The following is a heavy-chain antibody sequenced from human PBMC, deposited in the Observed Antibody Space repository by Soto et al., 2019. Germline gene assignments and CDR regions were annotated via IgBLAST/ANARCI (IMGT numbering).Heavy chain of an antibody. V-gene: IGHV4-59*01. D-gene: IGHD3-10*01. CDR3: ARDSSSGTNSYNWFDP. CDR1: GGSISSYY. Sequence: SETLSLTCTVSGGSISSYYWSWIRQPPGKGLEWMGYIYYSGSTNYNPSLKSRVTISVDTSKNQFSLKLSSVTAADTAMYYCARDSSSGTNSYNWFDPWGQGTMVTVSS. J-gene: IGHJ5*02. CDR2: IYYSGST.